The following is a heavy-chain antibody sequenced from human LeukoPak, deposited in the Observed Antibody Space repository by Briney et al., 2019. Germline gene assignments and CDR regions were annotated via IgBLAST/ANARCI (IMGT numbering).Heavy chain of an antibody. CDR2: ISGSGGST. CDR3: AKGGGYEAQYYYYYLDV. Sequence: GGTLRLSCAASGFTFSNYGMTWVRQAPGKGLEWVSTISGSGGSTNYADSVKGRFTVSRDNSKNTLYLQMKSLRAEDTAVYYCAKGGGYEAQYYYYYLDVWGKGTTVTISS. CDR1: GFTFSNYG. D-gene: IGHD5-12*01. V-gene: IGHV3-23*01. J-gene: IGHJ6*03.